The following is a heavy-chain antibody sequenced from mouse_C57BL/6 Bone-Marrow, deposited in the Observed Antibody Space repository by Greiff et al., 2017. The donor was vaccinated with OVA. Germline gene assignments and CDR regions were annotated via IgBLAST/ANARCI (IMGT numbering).Heavy chain of an antibody. D-gene: IGHD3-3*01. Sequence: DVQLQASGPGLVKPGASVKISCKASGYSFTGYYMPWVQQSHGNILDWIGYIYPYNGVSSYNQKFKGKTTLTVDKSSSTAYMEHRSLTSEDAAVNYWARGTGFYYWGQGTTLTVSS. J-gene: IGHJ2*01. V-gene: IGHV1-31*01. CDR2: IYPYNGVS. CDR1: GYSFTGYY. CDR3: ARGTGFYY.